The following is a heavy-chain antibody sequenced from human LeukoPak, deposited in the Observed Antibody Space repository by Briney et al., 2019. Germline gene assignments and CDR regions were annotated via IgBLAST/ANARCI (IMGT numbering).Heavy chain of an antibody. CDR2: ISSSSSTI. CDR1: GFTFSSYS. CDR3: AKGTSRDGYNSPFDY. J-gene: IGHJ4*02. D-gene: IGHD5-24*01. V-gene: IGHV3-48*04. Sequence: GGSLRLSCAASGFTFSSYSMNWVRQAPGKGLEWVSYISSSSSTIYYADSVKGRFTISRDNAKNSLYLQMNSLRAEDTAVYYCAKGTSRDGYNSPFDYWGQGTLVTVSS.